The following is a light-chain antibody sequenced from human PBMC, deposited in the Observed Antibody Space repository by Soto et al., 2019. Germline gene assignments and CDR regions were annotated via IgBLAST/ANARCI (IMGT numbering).Light chain of an antibody. Sequence: EIVLTQSPGILSLSPGERATLSCRASQSVSSSYLAWYQQKPDQAPRLVIYGASSRATGIPDRFSGSGSETDFTLTISRLEPEDFAVYYCHQYVSSPGTFGQGTKLEIK. V-gene: IGKV3-20*01. CDR2: GAS. CDR1: QSVSSSY. J-gene: IGKJ2*01. CDR3: HQYVSSPGT.